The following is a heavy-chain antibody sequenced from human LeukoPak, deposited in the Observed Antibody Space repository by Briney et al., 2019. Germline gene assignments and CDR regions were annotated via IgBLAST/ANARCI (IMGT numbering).Heavy chain of an antibody. V-gene: IGHV1-46*01. CDR1: GYTFTSYY. CDR2: INPSGGST. CDR3: ARDRWVVAAVVDFYYYYGMDV. Sequence: ASVKVSCKASGYTFTSYYMHWVRQAPGQGLEWMGIINPSGGSTSYAQKFQGRVTMPRDTSTSTVYMELSSLRSEDTAVYYCARDRWVVAAVVDFYYYYGMDVWGQGTTVTVSS. D-gene: IGHD2-15*01. J-gene: IGHJ6*02.